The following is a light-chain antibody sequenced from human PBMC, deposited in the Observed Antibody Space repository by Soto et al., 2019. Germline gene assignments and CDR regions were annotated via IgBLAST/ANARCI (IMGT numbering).Light chain of an antibody. CDR1: QSVSSSY. J-gene: IGKJ4*01. CDR2: GAS. CDR3: QQYGRSPA. Sequence: EIVLTQSPGTLSLSPGERATLSCRASQSVSSSYLAWYQQKPGQAPRLLIYGASSRAAGIPDRFSGSGSGKDFILTISRLEPEDVAVYYCQQYGRSPAFGGGTKVEIK. V-gene: IGKV3-20*01.